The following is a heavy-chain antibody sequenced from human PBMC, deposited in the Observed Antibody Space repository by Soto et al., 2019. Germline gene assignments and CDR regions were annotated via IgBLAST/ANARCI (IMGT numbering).Heavy chain of an antibody. V-gene: IGHV4-4*02. D-gene: IGHD6-6*01. CDR1: GGSISSRNW. CDR3: ASTSSIAARPAFDY. J-gene: IGHJ4*02. CDR2: IYHSGST. Sequence: PSETLSLTCAVSGGSISSRNWWSWVRQPPGKGLEWIGEIYHSGSTNYNPSLKSRVTISVDKSKNQFSLKLSSVTAADTAVYYCASTSSIAARPAFDYWGQGTLVTVSS.